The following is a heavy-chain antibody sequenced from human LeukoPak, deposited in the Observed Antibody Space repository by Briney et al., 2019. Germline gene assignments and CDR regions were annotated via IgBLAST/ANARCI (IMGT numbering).Heavy chain of an antibody. CDR1: GYTFTSYG. J-gene: IGHJ4*02. Sequence: ASVKVSCKASGYTFTSYGISWVRQAPGQGLEWMGWISAYNGNTNYAQKLQGRVTMTTDTSTSTAYMELRSLRSDDTAVYYCVRDRRIVGATGGNYFDYWGQGTLVTVSS. D-gene: IGHD1-26*01. CDR2: ISAYNGNT. CDR3: VRDRRIVGATGGNYFDY. V-gene: IGHV1-18*01.